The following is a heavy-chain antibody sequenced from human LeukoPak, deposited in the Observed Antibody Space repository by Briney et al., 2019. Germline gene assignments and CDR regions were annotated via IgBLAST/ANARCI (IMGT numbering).Heavy chain of an antibody. V-gene: IGHV3-21*04. J-gene: IGHJ4*02. CDR2: ISSSSSYI. CDR1: GFTFSSYS. CDR3: AKDRYYGSGTYLVLFDY. D-gene: IGHD3-10*01. Sequence: PGGSLRLSCAASGFTFSSYSMNWVRQAPGKGLEWVSSISSSSSYIYYADSVKGRFTISRDNAKNSLYLQMNSLRAEDTAVYYCAKDRYYGSGTYLVLFDYWGQGTLVTVSS.